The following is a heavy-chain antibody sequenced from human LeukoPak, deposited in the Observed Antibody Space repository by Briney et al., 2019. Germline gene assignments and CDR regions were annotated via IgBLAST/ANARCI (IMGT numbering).Heavy chain of an antibody. CDR2: IYYSGNT. Sequence: TSETLSLTCTVSGVSISSSNSYWGWIRQPPGKGLEWIGSIYYSGNTYYNASLKSQVSISIDTSKNQFSLRLTSVTAADTAVYYCATGHGIAVAGAYYFDHWGQGTLVTVSS. V-gene: IGHV4-39*01. CDR1: GVSISSSNSY. D-gene: IGHD6-19*01. J-gene: IGHJ4*02. CDR3: ATGHGIAVAGAYYFDH.